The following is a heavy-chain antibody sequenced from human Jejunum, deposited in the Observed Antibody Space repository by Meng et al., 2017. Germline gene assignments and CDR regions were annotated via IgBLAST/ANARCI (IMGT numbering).Heavy chain of an antibody. CDR2: MNPNSVTT. Sequence: QVPLVQSGAEVKKPGASVKVSCKASGYTFTGYDINWVRQATGQGLEWMGWMNPNSVTTGYAQKFQGRVTLTWDTSISTAYMELSSLRSDDTAVYYCAGSRGALANCDYWGQGTLVTVSS. CDR1: GYTFTGYD. J-gene: IGHJ4*02. CDR3: AGSRGALANCDY. D-gene: IGHD1-26*01. V-gene: IGHV1-8*01.